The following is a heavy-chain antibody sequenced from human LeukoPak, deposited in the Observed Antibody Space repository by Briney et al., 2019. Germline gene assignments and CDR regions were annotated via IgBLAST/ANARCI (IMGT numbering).Heavy chain of an antibody. D-gene: IGHD2-2*01. CDR1: GYTFTSYA. CDR3: AREGRGLGYCSSTSCYGAFDY. CDR2: INAGNGNT. J-gene: IGHJ4*02. Sequence: ASVKVSCKASGYTFTSYAMHWVRQAPGQRLEWMGWINAGNGNTKYPQKFQGRVTITRDTSASTAYMELSSLRSEDTAVYYCAREGRGLGYCSSTSCYGAFDYWGQGTLVTVSS. V-gene: IGHV1-3*01.